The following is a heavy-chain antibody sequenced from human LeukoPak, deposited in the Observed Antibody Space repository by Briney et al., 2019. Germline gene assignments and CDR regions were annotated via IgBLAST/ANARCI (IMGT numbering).Heavy chain of an antibody. Sequence: PGGSLRLSCAASGFTLSSYALSWVRRAPGKGLEWVSATSSSDAGKYYADSVRGRFTISRDNSRNTMYLQMNSLRVEDAAVYYCAKAPVTSCRGAFCYPFDSWGQGTLVTVSS. J-gene: IGHJ4*02. CDR3: AKAPVTSCRGAFCYPFDS. V-gene: IGHV3-23*01. D-gene: IGHD2-15*01. CDR1: GFTLSSYA. CDR2: TSSSDAGK.